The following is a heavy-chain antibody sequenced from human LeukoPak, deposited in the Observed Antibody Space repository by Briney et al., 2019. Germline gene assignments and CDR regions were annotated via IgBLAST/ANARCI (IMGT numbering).Heavy chain of an antibody. D-gene: IGHD3-10*01. Sequence: ASVNVSCKASGYTFTSYGISWVRQAPGQGLEWMGWISAYNGNTDYAQKLRGRVTMTTDTSTSTAYMELRSLRSDDTAVYYCARAPRLLWFGELPRDYWGQGTLVTVSS. CDR2: ISAYNGNT. V-gene: IGHV1-18*04. CDR3: ARAPRLLWFGELPRDY. CDR1: GYTFTSYG. J-gene: IGHJ4*02.